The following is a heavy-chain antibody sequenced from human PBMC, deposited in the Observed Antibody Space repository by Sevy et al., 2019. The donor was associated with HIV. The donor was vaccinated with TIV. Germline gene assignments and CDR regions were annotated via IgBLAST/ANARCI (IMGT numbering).Heavy chain of an antibody. D-gene: IGHD3-3*01. Sequence: GGSLRLSCTTSGFTFGDCAMSWFRQAPGKGLEWVGFIRNRAYGGTPEYAASVKSRFTISRDDSKGIAYLQMNSLKTEDTAVYYCSRVVGGAAPQQHYYWGQGTLVTVSS. CDR2: IRNRAYGGTP. CDR1: GFTFGDCA. V-gene: IGHV3-49*03. CDR3: SRVVGGAAPQQHYY. J-gene: IGHJ4*02.